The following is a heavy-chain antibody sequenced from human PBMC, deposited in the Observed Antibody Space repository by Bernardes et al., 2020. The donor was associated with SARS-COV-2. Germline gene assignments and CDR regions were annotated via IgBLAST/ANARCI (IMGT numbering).Heavy chain of an antibody. Sequence: GGSLRLSCAASGFTFSSYWMHWVRQAPGKGLMWVSRINSAGRTTTYADSVKGRFTISRDNTKNTLYLQMNSLRAEDTGVYYCVRGPSDGHGRFEYWGQGTLGT. V-gene: IGHV3-74*01. CDR1: GFTFSSYW. CDR3: VRGPSDGHGRFEY. CDR2: INSAGRTT. J-gene: IGHJ4*02.